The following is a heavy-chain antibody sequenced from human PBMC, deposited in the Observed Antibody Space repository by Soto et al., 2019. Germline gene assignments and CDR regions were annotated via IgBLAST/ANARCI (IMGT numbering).Heavy chain of an antibody. CDR1: GFTFSSYA. Sequence: EVQLLESGGGLVQPGGSLRISCAASGFTFSSYAMSLVRQAPGKGLEWVSAISGSGGSTYYADSVKGRFTISRDNSKNTLYLPMNSLRAEDTAVYYCAQAPLVLPAAAFEYWGQGTLVTVSS. J-gene: IGHJ4*02. CDR3: AQAPLVLPAAAFEY. CDR2: ISGSGGST. V-gene: IGHV3-23*01. D-gene: IGHD2-2*01.